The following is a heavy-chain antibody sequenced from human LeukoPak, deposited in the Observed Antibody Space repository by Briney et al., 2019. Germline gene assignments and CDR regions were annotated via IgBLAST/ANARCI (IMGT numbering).Heavy chain of an antibody. D-gene: IGHD2-2*01. J-gene: IGHJ3*02. CDR1: GYSISSGYY. CDR2: IYHSGST. V-gene: IGHV4-38-2*02. Sequence: SETLSLTCTVSGYSISSGYYWGWIRQPPGKELEWIGSIYHSGSTYYNRSLKSRVTISVDTSKNQFSLKLSSVTAADTAVYYCARSYCGSTSCYLDAFDIWGQGTMVTVSS. CDR3: ARSYCGSTSCYLDAFDI.